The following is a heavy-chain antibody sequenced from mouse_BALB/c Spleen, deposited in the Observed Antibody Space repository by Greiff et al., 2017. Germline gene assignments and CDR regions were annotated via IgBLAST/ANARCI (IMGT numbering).Heavy chain of an antibody. V-gene: IGHV5-12-1*01. CDR1: GFAFSSYD. Sequence: EVMLVESGGGLVKPGGSLKLSCAASGFAFSSYDMSWVRQTPEKRLEWVAYISSGGGSTYYPDTVKGRFTISRDNAKNTLYLQMSSLKSEDTAMYYCAQLGRWYFDVWGAGTTVTVSS. J-gene: IGHJ1*01. D-gene: IGHD4-1*02. CDR3: AQLGRWYFDV. CDR2: ISSGGGST.